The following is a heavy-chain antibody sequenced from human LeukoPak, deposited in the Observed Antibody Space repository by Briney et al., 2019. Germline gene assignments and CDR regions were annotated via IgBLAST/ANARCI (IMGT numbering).Heavy chain of an antibody. CDR1: GGSFSGYY. D-gene: IGHD4-23*01. Sequence: SETLSLTCAVYGGSFSGYYWSWIRQPPGKGLEWIGEINHSGSTNYNPSLKSRVTISVDTSKNQFSLKLSSVTAADTAVYYCARRSNSHGMDVWGQGTTVTVSS. V-gene: IGHV4-34*01. CDR3: ARRSNSHGMDV. J-gene: IGHJ6*02. CDR2: INHSGST.